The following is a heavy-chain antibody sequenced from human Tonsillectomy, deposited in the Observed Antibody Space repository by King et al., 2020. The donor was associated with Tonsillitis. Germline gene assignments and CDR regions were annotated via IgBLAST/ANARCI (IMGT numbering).Heavy chain of an antibody. CDR3: AKDPGAAAPVDGAFDI. CDR2: ISGSGGST. CDR1: GFTFSSYA. Sequence: VQLVESGGGLVQPGGSLRLSCAASGFTFSSYAMSWVRQAPGKGLEWVSAISGSGGSTYYADSVKGRFTISRDNSKNTLYLQMKSLSAEDTAVYYCAKDPGAAAPVDGAFDIWGQGTMVTVSS. V-gene: IGHV3-23*04. J-gene: IGHJ3*02. D-gene: IGHD2-2*01.